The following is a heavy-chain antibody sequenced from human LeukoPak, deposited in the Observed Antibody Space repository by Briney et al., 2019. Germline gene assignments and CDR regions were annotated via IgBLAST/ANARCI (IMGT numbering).Heavy chain of an antibody. CDR3: ARSWGYYDSSGYYYY. CDR1: GYTFTSYY. V-gene: IGHV1-46*01. J-gene: IGHJ4*02. Sequence: ASVKVSCKASGYTFTSYYMHWVRQAPGQGLEWMGIINPSGGSTGYAQKFQGRVTMTRDMSTSTVYMELSSLRSEDTAVYYCARSWGYYDSSGYYYYWGQGTLVTVSS. D-gene: IGHD3-22*01. CDR2: INPSGGST.